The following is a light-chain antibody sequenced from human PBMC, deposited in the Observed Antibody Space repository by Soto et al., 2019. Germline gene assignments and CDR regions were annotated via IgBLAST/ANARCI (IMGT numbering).Light chain of an antibody. CDR2: AAS. V-gene: IGKV1-39*01. CDR3: QQSYSTPVT. CDR1: QSISSY. Sequence: DIQMTQSPSSLSASVGDRVTNTCRASQSISSYLNWYQQKPGKAPKLLIYAASSLQSGVPSRFSGSGSGTDFTLTISSLQPEDFATYYCQQSYSTPVTLGPGTKVDTK. J-gene: IGKJ3*01.